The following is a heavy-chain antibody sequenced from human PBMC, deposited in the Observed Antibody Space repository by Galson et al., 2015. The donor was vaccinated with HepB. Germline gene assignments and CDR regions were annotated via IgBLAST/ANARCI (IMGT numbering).Heavy chain of an antibody. CDR2: ISGSAGYT. D-gene: IGHD6-6*01. J-gene: IGHJ2*01. CDR1: GFTFSSYA. Sequence: SLRLSCAASGFTFSSYAMGWVRQAPGKGLEWVSGISGSAGYTNSADSMKGRFTISRDNSKNTLYLLMNSLRAEDTAVYYCAKDVSSSSVWYFDLWGRGTLVTVSS. CDR3: AKDVSSSSVWYFDL. V-gene: IGHV3-23*01.